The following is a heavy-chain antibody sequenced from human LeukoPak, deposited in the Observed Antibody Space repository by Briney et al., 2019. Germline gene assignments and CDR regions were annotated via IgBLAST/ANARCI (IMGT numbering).Heavy chain of an antibody. CDR2: ISGNGDST. J-gene: IGHJ5*02. CDR1: GFTFSTCA. V-gene: IGHV3-64*01. D-gene: IGHD2-8*01. CDR3: AREVYAGNWFDP. Sequence: GGSLRLSCAASGFTFSTCAMHWVRQAPGKGLEYVAAISGNGDSTYYANSVKGRFTISRHNSKNTLYLQMGSLRPEDMAVYYCAREVYAGNWFDPWGQGTLVTVSS.